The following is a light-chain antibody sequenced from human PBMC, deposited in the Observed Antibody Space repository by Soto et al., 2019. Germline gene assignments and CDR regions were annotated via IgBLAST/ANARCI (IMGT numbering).Light chain of an antibody. Sequence: ETVMTQSPDTLSVSPGERVTLSCRASQSFSTNLAWYQQKPGQTPRLLIYGASTRVTGIPVRFSGRGSGTEFTLTISSLQSEDFAIYYCQQYNNWPPWTFGQGTKVEMK. CDR1: QSFSTN. CDR3: QQYNNWPPWT. J-gene: IGKJ1*01. V-gene: IGKV3-15*01. CDR2: GAS.